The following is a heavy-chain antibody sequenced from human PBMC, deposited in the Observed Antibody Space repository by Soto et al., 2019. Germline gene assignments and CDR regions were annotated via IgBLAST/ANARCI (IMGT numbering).Heavy chain of an antibody. CDR3: PRHRAVGLHHKHCMVV. Sequence: HGEDRKVSCQASGYDLSTYWISWWRQMPGKGLEWMGRIDPSDFYTNYRPSFQGHVTISVDKSINTVYLQWSSLTASDTAMYYCPRHRAVGLHHKHCMVVWGPGTLLTV. CDR1: GYDLSTYW. D-gene: IGHD3-3*02. V-gene: IGHV5-10-1*01. CDR2: IDPSDFYT. J-gene: IGHJ6*02.